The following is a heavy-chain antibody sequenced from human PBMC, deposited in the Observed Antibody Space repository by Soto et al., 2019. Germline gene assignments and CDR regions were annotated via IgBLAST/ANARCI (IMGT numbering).Heavy chain of an antibody. CDR3: ARWSRRNGMGV. CDR2: ISSSGSTI. CDR1: GFTFSSYE. V-gene: IGHV3-48*03. D-gene: IGHD3-3*01. J-gene: IGHJ6*02. Sequence: GGSLRLSCAASGFTFSSYEMNWVRQAPGKGLEWVSYISSSGSTIYYADSVKGRFTISRDNAKNSLYLQMNSLRAEDTAVYYCARWSRRNGMGVWGQGTTVTVSS.